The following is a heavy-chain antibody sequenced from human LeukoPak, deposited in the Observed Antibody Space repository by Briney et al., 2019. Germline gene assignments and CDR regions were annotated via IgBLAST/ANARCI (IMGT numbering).Heavy chain of an antibody. CDR3: TRLGGLTLHSGWNYWYYDL. J-gene: IGHJ2*01. Sequence: PSETLSLTCTVSGGSISSSLYYWGWVRQPPGEGLEWIGNIYFSGTTYDNPSLKSRFTTSVDTSKNQFSLKVNSVTAADTAVYYCTRLGGLTLHSGWNYWYYDLWGRGILVTVSS. CDR1: GGSISSSLYY. CDR2: IYFSGTT. D-gene: IGHD6-19*01. V-gene: IGHV4-39*01.